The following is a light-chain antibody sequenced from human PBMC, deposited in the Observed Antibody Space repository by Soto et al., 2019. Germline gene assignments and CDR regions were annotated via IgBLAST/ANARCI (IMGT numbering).Light chain of an antibody. J-gene: IGKJ2*01. CDR1: QSIGNY. Sequence: DIQMTQSPSSLSASVGDRVTITCRASQSIGNYLNWYQQKPGKAPNLLISATSILQSGVPSRFSGSGSGTDYTLTISSLQPEDFATYCCQQSHSTPYTFGQGTKLEI. CDR3: QQSHSTPYT. V-gene: IGKV1-39*01. CDR2: ATS.